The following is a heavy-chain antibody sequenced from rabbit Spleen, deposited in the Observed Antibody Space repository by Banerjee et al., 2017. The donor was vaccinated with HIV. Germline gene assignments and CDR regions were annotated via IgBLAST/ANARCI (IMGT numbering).Heavy chain of an antibody. CDR3: ARDTGTSFSSYGMDL. CDR1: GIGLSTDAY. J-gene: IGHJ6*01. Sequence: QEQLEESGGGLVRPGGTLTLTCKASGIGLSTDAYMCWVRQPPGKGLEWIACIVVGSGGFTYYANWAKGRFTISKTSSTTVTLQMISLTAADTATYFCARDTGTSFSSYGMDLWGPGTLVTVS. V-gene: IGHV1S45*01. CDR2: IVVGSGGFT. D-gene: IGHD8-1*01.